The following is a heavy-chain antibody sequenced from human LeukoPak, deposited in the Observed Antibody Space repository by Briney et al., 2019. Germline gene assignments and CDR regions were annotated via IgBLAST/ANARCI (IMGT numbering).Heavy chain of an antibody. D-gene: IGHD2/OR15-2a*01. CDR3: GSTRRNSYSDLHV. CDR1: GGSISSYY. Sequence: SETLSLTCTVSGGSISSYYWSWIRQPPGKGLEWIGYIYYGGSTNFHPALKSRVTTSVETSNNHSLFMLIYMSAADQAVYYCGSTRRNSYSDLHVGGERTTVTVSS. CDR2: IYYGGST. V-gene: IGHV4-59*01. J-gene: IGHJ6*04.